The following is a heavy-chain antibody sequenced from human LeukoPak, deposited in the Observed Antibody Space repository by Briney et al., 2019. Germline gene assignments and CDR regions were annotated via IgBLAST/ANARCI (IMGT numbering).Heavy chain of an antibody. CDR2: VYSDGKT. CDR3: EGWERPFDY. D-gene: IGHD1-26*01. CDR1: GFTVSTNY. J-gene: IGHJ4*02. Sequence: HPGGSLRLSCAASGFTVSTNYMSWARQALGKGLEWVSVVYSDGKTCYADAVKGRFTISKDSSRNTLYLQMNSLRAEDTAVYYCEGWERPFDYWGQGTLVTVSS. V-gene: IGHV3-53*01.